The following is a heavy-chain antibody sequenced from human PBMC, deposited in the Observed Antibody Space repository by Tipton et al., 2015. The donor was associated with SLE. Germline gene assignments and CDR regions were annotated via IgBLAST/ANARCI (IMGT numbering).Heavy chain of an antibody. CDR1: GGSISSYY. Sequence: TLSLTCTVSGGSISSYYWSWIRQPPGKGLEWIGYIYYSGSTNYNPSLKSRVTISVDTSKNQFSLKLSSVTAADTAVYYCAREAEGARPDYRGQGTLVTVSS. D-gene: IGHD6-6*01. J-gene: IGHJ4*02. V-gene: IGHV4-59*01. CDR2: IYYSGST. CDR3: AREAEGARPDY.